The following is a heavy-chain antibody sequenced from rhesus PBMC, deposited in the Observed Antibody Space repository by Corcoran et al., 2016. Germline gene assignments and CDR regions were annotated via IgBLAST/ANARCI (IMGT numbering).Heavy chain of an antibody. CDR1: GGSISGYYL. V-gene: IGHV4-106*01. J-gene: IGHJ6*01. D-gene: IGHD3-9*01. CDR3: AREGYYEDDYGYYYTSGYGLDS. CDR2: IYGGSGST. Sequence: QVQLQESGPGVVKPSETLSLTCAVSGGSISGYYLWSWIRQPPGKGLEWIGYIYGGSGSTSYNPSRRVRVIISIDTSKHQFSLKLSSVAAADTAVYYCAREGYYEDDYGYYYTSGYGLDSWGQGVVVTVSS.